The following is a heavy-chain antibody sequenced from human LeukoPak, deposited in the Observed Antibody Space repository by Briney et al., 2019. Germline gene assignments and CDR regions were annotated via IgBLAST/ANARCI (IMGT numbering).Heavy chain of an antibody. Sequence: GGSLRLSCAASRFTFSTYSMNWVRQAPGKGLEWVSSISSSSHYIYYADSVKGRFTIFRDNAKNSLYLQMNSLRAEDTALYYCAEGYGYFDYWGQGTLVTVSS. CDR2: ISSSSHYI. J-gene: IGHJ4*02. CDR1: RFTFSTYS. D-gene: IGHD2-15*01. V-gene: IGHV3-21*01. CDR3: AEGYGYFDY.